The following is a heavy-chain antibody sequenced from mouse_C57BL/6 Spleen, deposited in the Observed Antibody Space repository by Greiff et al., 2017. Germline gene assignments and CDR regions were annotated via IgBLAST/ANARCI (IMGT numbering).Heavy chain of an antibody. Sequence: LVESGPELVKPGASVKISCKASGYAFSSSWMNWVKQRPGKGLEWIGRSYPGDGDTNYNGKFKGKATLTADKSSSTAYMQLSSLTSEDSAVYFCAGIYGNYLAEFAYWGQGTLVTVSA. J-gene: IGHJ3*01. CDR2: SYPGDGDT. D-gene: IGHD2-1*01. CDR1: GYAFSSSW. CDR3: AGIYGNYLAEFAY. V-gene: IGHV1-82*01.